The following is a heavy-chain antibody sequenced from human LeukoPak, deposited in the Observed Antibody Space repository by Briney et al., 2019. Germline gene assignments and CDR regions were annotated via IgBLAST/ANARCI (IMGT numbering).Heavy chain of an antibody. CDR2: IYTSGST. V-gene: IGHV4-61*02. J-gene: IGHJ5*02. Sequence: SETLSLTCTVSGGSISSGSYYWSWIRQPAGKGLEWIGRIYTSGSTNYSPSLKSRVTISVDTSKNQFSLKLSSVTAADTAVYYCARSVYGSGSYIWFDPWGQGTLVTVSS. D-gene: IGHD3-10*01. CDR1: GGSISSGSYY. CDR3: ARSVYGSGSYIWFDP.